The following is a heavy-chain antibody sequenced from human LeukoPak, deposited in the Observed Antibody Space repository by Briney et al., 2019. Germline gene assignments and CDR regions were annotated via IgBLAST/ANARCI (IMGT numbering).Heavy chain of an antibody. V-gene: IGHV3-53*01. Sequence: PGGSLRLSCAASGFTVSSNYMSWVRQAPGKGLEWVSVIYSGGSTYYADSVEGRFTISRDNSKNTLYLQMNSLRAEDTAVYYCARDSGDYYDSSGHAFDIWGQGTMVTVSS. CDR2: IYSGGST. D-gene: IGHD3-22*01. J-gene: IGHJ3*02. CDR1: GFTVSSNY. CDR3: ARDSGDYYDSSGHAFDI.